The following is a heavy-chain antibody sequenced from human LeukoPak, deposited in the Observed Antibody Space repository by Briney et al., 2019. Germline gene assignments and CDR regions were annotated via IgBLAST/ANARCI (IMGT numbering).Heavy chain of an antibody. J-gene: IGHJ4*02. CDR3: ASGYYSDGSGYSPANY. CDR2: IIPIFGTA. CDR1: GGTFSSCA. Sequence: SVKVSCKASGGTFSSCAISRVRQAPGQGLEWMGGIIPIFGTANYAQKFQGIVTMTTETSTSTAYMELRRLRSDDTAVYYCASGYYSDGSGYSPANYWGQGTRVTVSS. D-gene: IGHD3-22*01. V-gene: IGHV1-69*05.